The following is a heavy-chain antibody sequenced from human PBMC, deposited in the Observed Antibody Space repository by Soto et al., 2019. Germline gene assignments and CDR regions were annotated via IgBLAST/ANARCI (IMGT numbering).Heavy chain of an antibody. J-gene: IGHJ5*02. V-gene: IGHV4-39*01. CDR1: GGSISSSSYY. CDR2: IYYSGST. D-gene: IGHD5-12*01. CDR3: ARQPRGYSGYDRLPKALFFGQGGWFDP. Sequence: PSATLSLTCTVSGGSISSSSYYWGWIRQPPGKGLEWIGSIYYSGSTYYNPSLKSRVTISVDTSKNQFSLKLSSVTAADTAVYYCARQPRGYSGYDRLPKALFFGQGGWFDPWGQGTLVTVSS.